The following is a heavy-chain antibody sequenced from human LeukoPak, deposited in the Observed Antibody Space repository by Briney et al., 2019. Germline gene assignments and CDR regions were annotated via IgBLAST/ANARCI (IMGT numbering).Heavy chain of an antibody. CDR3: ARDMRGDGFDI. D-gene: IGHD2-2*01. J-gene: IGHJ3*02. CDR1: GFTFSSYA. V-gene: IGHV3-7*04. CDR2: IRQDGSEK. Sequence: PGGSVRLSCGASGFTFSSYAMHWVRQAPGKGLEWVANIRQDGSEKYYVDSVEGRFTISRDNAKKSLFLQMNSLRVEDTAVYYCARDMRGDGFDIWGQGTMVTVSS.